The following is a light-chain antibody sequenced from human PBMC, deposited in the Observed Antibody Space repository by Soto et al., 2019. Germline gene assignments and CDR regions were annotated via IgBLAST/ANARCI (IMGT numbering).Light chain of an antibody. CDR2: GVS. CDR3: CSYVDTDTWV. V-gene: IGLV2-11*01. Sequence: QSALTQPRSVSGSPGQSVTISCTGTNSDVGGYNYVSWYQQYPGKAPKLMISGVSERPSGVPDRFPGSKSGNTASLTISGLQAEDEADYYCCSYVDTDTWVFGRGTKLTVL. CDR1: NSDVGGYNY. J-gene: IGLJ3*02.